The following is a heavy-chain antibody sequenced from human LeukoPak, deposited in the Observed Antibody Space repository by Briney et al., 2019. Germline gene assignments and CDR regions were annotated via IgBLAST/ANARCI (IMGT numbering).Heavy chain of an antibody. J-gene: IGHJ4*02. CDR2: IDHRGTA. V-gene: IGHV4-34*01. CDR1: GASYNAYY. CDR3: AVGITILGVAASFDS. Sequence: SETMSLTCAVYGASYNAYYWSWIRQPPGMGLEWIGDIDHRGTATYNPSLKSRLSISADASKNQFSLKLNSVTDADTAVYYCAVGITILGVAASFDSWGQGNLVIVSS. D-gene: IGHD3-3*01.